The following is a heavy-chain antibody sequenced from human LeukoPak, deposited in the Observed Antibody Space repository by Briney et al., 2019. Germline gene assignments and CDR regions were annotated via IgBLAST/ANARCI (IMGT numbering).Heavy chain of an antibody. J-gene: IGHJ5*02. V-gene: IGHV4-39*01. CDR2: IYYGGNT. D-gene: IGHD4-17*01. CDR3: ARRPVTSNWFDP. CDR1: GGSISSSSYY. Sequence: SEILSLTCTVSGGSISSSSYYWGWIRQPPGKGLEWIGSIYYGGNTYYNPSLMSRVTISVDTSKNQFSLKLSSVTAADTAVYYCARRPVTSNWFDPWGQGTLVTVSS.